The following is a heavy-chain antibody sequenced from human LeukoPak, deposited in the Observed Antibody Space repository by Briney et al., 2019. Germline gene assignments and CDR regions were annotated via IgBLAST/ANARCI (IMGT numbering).Heavy chain of an antibody. J-gene: IGHJ5*02. D-gene: IGHD2-15*01. Sequence: GGSLRLSCAASGFTFSSYAMSWVRQAPGKGLEWVSAISGSGGSTYYADSVKGRFTISRDNSKNTLYLQMNSLRAEDTAVYYCAKMAEYCSGGSCLNWFDPWGQGTLVTVSS. V-gene: IGHV3-23*01. CDR3: AKMAEYCSGGSCLNWFDP. CDR2: ISGSGGST. CDR1: GFTFSSYA.